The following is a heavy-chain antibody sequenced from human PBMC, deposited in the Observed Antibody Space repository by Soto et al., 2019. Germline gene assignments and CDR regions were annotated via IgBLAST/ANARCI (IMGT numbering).Heavy chain of an antibody. Sequence: QVQLVESGGGVVQPGRSLRLSCAASGFTFSSYAMHWVRQAPGKGLEWVAVISYDGSNKYYADSVKGRFTISRDNSKNTLYLQMNSLRAEDTAVYYWARDVRAGGGDVWGQGTTVTVSS. J-gene: IGHJ6*02. CDR1: GFTFSSYA. CDR3: ARDVRAGGGDV. D-gene: IGHD2-15*01. V-gene: IGHV3-30-3*01. CDR2: ISYDGSNK.